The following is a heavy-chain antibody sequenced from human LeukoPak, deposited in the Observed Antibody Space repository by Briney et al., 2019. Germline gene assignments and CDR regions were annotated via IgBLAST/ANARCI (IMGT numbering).Heavy chain of an antibody. CDR1: GFTFSTYW. V-gene: IGHV3-74*01. Sequence: PGGSLRLSCAASGFTFSTYWMHWVRQAPGKGLVWLSRINSDGSSTSYADSVKGRFTISRDNAKNTVYLQMNSLRAEDTAVYYCARCRDGYNYARYFDYWGQGTLVTVSS. CDR2: INSDGSST. CDR3: ARCRDGYNYARYFDY. J-gene: IGHJ4*02. D-gene: IGHD5-24*01.